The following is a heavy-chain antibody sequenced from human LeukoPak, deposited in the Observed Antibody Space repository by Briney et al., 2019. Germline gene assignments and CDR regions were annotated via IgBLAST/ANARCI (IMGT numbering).Heavy chain of an antibody. CDR2: TYYRGTT. CDR3: ARDWNRYAY. J-gene: IGHJ4*02. Sequence: SDTLSLTCTVSGASISSTSYYWGWIRQPPGKGLERIGSTYYRGTTYYNPSLKSRVTISVDTSKNHFSLQLSSVTAADTAVYYCARDWNRYAYWGQGTLVTVSS. V-gene: IGHV4-39*07. CDR1: GASISSTSYY. D-gene: IGHD1-1*01.